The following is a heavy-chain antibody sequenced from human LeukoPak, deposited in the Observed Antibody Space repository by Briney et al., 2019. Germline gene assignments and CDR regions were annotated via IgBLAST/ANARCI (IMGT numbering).Heavy chain of an antibody. J-gene: IGHJ4*02. V-gene: IGHV4-30-2*01. D-gene: IGHD4-17*01. CDR2: IYHSGSA. CDR1: GGSISSGGYY. CDR3: ARTGQTVTKISSGHTYFDY. Sequence: SETLSLTCTVSGGSISSGGYYWRWIRQPPGKGLEWIGNIYHSGSAYYNPSLRSRVTISVDKSKNQFSLKLSSVTAADTAVYYCARTGQTVTKISSGHTYFDYWGQGTLVTVSS.